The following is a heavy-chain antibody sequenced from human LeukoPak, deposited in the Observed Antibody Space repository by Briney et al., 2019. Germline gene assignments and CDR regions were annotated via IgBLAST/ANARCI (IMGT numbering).Heavy chain of an antibody. CDR3: ARACVTTFTNTYFDY. Sequence: SETLSLTCTVSGSSISSGGYYWSWIRQHPGKGLEWIGYIYYSGSTYYNPSLKSRVTISVDTSKNQFSLKLSSVTAADTAVYYCARACVTTFTNTYFDYWGQGTLVTVSS. D-gene: IGHD4-17*01. CDR2: IYYSGST. CDR1: GSSISSGGYY. V-gene: IGHV4-31*03. J-gene: IGHJ4*02.